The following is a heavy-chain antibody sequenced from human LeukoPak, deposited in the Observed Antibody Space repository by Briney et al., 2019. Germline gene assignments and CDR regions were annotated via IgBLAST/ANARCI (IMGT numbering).Heavy chain of an antibody. CDR1: GFTFSSYW. CDR2: IYSGGST. Sequence: GGSLRLSCAASGFTFSSYWMHWVRQAPGKGLVWVSVIYSGGSTYYADSVKGRFTISRDNSKNTLYLQMNSLRAEDTAVYYCARTYYDSSGINWFDPWGQGTLVTVSS. J-gene: IGHJ5*02. V-gene: IGHV3-66*01. CDR3: ARTYYDSSGINWFDP. D-gene: IGHD3-22*01.